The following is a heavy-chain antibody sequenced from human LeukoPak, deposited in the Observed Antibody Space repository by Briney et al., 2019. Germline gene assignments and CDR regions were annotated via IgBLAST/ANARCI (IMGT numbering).Heavy chain of an antibody. Sequence: ASAKVSCKASGYTFSTYAINWVRQAPGQGLEWMGWINTNTGNPTYAQGFTGRFVFSLDTSVSTADLQISSLKAEDTAVYYCARDRSGGGATGPFDYWGQGTLVTVSS. CDR3: ARDRSGGGATGPFDY. J-gene: IGHJ4*02. D-gene: IGHD1-26*01. CDR2: INTNTGNP. V-gene: IGHV7-4-1*02. CDR1: GYTFSTYA.